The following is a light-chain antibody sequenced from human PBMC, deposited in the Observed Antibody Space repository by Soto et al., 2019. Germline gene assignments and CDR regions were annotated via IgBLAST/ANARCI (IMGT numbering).Light chain of an antibody. J-gene: IGKJ2*01. CDR2: GAS. CDR3: QQYHNWPPQYT. CDR1: ETVASN. Sequence: EIVMTQSPASLSVSPGEGATLCCRASETVASNLAWYQQKPGQAPRLLIHGASTRATGVPARFSGSGSGTDFTLTISSLQSEDFAVYYCQQYHNWPPQYTFGQGTKLQLK. V-gene: IGKV3-15*01.